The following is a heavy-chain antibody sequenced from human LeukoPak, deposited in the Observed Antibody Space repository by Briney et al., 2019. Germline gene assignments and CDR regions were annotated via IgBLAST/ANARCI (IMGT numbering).Heavy chain of an antibody. J-gene: IGHJ6*02. D-gene: IGHD6-19*01. Sequence: GGSLRLSCAASGFTVSSNYMNWVRQAPGRGLEWVSVIYAGGSAYYADPVKGRFTISRDNSKNTLYLQMNSLRAEDTAVYYCAREPAVAGTMNYYYYGMDVWGQGATVTVSS. CDR1: GFTVSSNY. V-gene: IGHV3-53*01. CDR3: AREPAVAGTMNYYYYGMDV. CDR2: IYAGGSA.